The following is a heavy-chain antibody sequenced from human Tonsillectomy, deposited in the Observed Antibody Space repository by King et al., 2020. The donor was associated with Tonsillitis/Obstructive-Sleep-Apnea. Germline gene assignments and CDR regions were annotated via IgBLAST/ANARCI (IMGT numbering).Heavy chain of an antibody. CDR2: INHSGGGT. Sequence: VQLVESGAEVKKPGASVKVSCKASGYTFTSYYMYWVRQAPGQGLEWMGIINHSGGGTSYAQKFQGRITMTRDTSTSTVYMELNSLRSEDTAVYYCAREGASTMIVDSPYVSGRLSWFDPWGQGALGTVSS. CDR1: GYTFTSYY. V-gene: IGHV1-46*01. D-gene: IGHD3-22*01. CDR3: AREGASTMIVDSPYVSGRLSWFDP. J-gene: IGHJ5*02.